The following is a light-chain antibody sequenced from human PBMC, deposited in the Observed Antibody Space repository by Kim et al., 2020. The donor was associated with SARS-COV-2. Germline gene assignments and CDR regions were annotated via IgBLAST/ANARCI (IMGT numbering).Light chain of an antibody. CDR3: SAWDSSLSNWV. CDR2: RNN. CDR1: SNNVGNQG. J-gene: IGLJ3*02. V-gene: IGLV10-54*01. Sequence: QAGLTQPPSVSKGLRQTATLTCTGNSNNVGNQGAAWLQQHQGHPPKLLSYRNNNRPSGISERLSASRSENTASLTITGLQPEDEADYYCSAWDSSLSNWVFGGGTQLTVL.